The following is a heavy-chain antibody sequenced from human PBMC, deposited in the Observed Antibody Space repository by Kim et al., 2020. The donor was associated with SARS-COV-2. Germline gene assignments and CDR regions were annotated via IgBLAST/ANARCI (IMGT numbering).Heavy chain of an antibody. V-gene: IGHV3-30*01. CDR3: ARDGCSSTSCYGKH. J-gene: IGHJ1*01. D-gene: IGHD2-2*01. Sequence: ADSVKGRFTISRDNSKNTLYLQMNSLRAEDTAVYYCARDGCSSTSCYGKHWGQDTLVTVSS.